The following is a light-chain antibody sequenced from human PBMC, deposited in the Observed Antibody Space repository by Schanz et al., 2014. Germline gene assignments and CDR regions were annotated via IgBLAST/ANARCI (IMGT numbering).Light chain of an antibody. J-gene: IGLJ2*01. CDR1: ASDVGGYNY. V-gene: IGLV2-14*01. Sequence: QSALTQPASVSGSPGQSITISCTGTASDVGGYNYVSWYQQYPGKAPKLLIYDVSHRPSGVPDRFSGSKSGNTASLTVSGLQAEDEADYYCSSHASNNPRVVFGGGTKLTVL. CDR2: DVS. CDR3: SSHASNNPRVV.